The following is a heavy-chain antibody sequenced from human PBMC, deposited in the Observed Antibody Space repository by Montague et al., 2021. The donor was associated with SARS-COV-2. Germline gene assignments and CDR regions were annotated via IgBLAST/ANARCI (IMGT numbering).Heavy chain of an antibody. V-gene: IGHV4-59*13. Sequence: SETLSLTCTVSGGSISSYYWSWIRQPPGKGLEWIGYMYYSGSTNYNPSLKSRVTLSVDTSKNQFSLELSSVTAADTAVYYCARDFDSWGQGTLVTVSS. CDR2: MYYSGST. J-gene: IGHJ4*02. CDR1: GGSISSYY. CDR3: ARDFDS.